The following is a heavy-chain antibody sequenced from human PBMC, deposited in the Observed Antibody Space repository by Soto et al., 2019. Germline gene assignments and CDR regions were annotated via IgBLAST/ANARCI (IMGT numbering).Heavy chain of an antibody. D-gene: IGHD6-13*01. CDR3: ARDLRRSWSRKENYYYYYGMDV. CDR1: GFTFSSYG. Sequence: SGGSLRLSCAASGFTFSSYGMHWVRQAPGKGLEWVAVIWYDGSNKYYADSVKGRFTISRDNSKNTLYLQMNSLRAEDTAVYYCARDLRRSWSRKENYYYYYGMDVWGQGTTVTVSS. J-gene: IGHJ6*02. V-gene: IGHV3-33*01. CDR2: IWYDGSNK.